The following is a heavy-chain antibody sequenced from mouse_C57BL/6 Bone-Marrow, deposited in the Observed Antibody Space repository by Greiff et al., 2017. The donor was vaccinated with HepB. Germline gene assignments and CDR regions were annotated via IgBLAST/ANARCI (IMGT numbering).Heavy chain of an antibody. D-gene: IGHD1-1*01. V-gene: IGHV1-76*01. Sequence: QVHVKQSGAELVRPGASVKLSCKASGYTFTDYYINWVKQRPGQGLEWIARIYPGSGNTYYNEKFKGKATLTAEKSSSTAYMQLSSLTSEDSAVYVCARNYPKDYFDYWGQGTTLTVSS. CDR1: GYTFTDYY. CDR2: IYPGSGNT. J-gene: IGHJ2*01. CDR3: ARNYPKDYFDY.